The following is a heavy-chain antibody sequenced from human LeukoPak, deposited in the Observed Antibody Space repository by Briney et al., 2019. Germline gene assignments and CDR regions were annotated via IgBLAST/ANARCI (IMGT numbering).Heavy chain of an antibody. Sequence: SETLSLTCTVSGGSISSYQWSWIRQPPGKGLEWIGYMYYSGSTKYNPSLKSRVTISGDASKNQFSLKLISVTAADAAVYYCAGHDYYGSGSYRWGQGTLVTVSS. J-gene: IGHJ5*02. D-gene: IGHD3-10*01. CDR2: MYYSGST. CDR3: AGHDYYGSGSYR. V-gene: IGHV4-59*08. CDR1: GGSISSYQ.